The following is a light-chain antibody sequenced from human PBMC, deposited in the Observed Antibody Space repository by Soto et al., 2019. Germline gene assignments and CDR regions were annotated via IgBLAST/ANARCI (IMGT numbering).Light chain of an antibody. Sequence: QSVLTQRPSVSGAPGQRVTISCTGSSSNIGAGYDVPWYQQLPGTAPKLLIYGNSNRPSGVPDRFSGSKSGTSASLAITGLQAEDEAYYYCQYYDSSPRGSRVFGPGTNVPVL. CDR2: GNS. V-gene: IGLV1-40*01. CDR1: SSNIGAGYD. J-gene: IGLJ1*01. CDR3: QYYDSSPRGSRV.